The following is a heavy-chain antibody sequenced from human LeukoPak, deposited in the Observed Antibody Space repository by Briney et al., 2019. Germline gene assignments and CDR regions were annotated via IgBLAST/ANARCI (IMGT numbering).Heavy chain of an antibody. CDR2: ISAYNGNT. Sequence: ASVKVSCKASGYTFTSFGISWVRQAPGQGLEWMGWISAYNGNTNYAQKLQGRITMTTDTSTSTAYMELRSLRSDDTAVYYCAGGYILTGYYNVMKPEHFQHWGQGTLVTVSS. CDR1: GYTFTSFG. CDR3: AGGYILTGYYNVMKPEHFQH. J-gene: IGHJ1*01. V-gene: IGHV1-18*01. D-gene: IGHD3-9*01.